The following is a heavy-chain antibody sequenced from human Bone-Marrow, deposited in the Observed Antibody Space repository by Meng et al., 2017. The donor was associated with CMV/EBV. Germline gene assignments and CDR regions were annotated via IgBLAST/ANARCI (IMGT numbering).Heavy chain of an antibody. CDR3: ARDMSATFDY. CDR1: GGSISSSSYY. J-gene: IGHJ4*02. Sequence: SETLSLTCTVSGGSISSSSYYWAWIRQPPGRGLEWIGSMYHSGTTYHNPSLKSRVTISVDTSKNQLSLNLKSVTAADTAVYYCARDMSATFDYWGRGTLVTVSS. CDR2: MYHSGTT. D-gene: IGHD3-10*02. V-gene: IGHV4-39*07.